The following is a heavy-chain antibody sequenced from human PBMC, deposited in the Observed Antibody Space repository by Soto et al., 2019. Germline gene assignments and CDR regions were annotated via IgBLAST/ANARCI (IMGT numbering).Heavy chain of an antibody. D-gene: IGHD5-12*01. CDR3: ARDGGGYGAADY. CDR1: GGTFSSYG. CDR2: IISIFGTA. J-gene: IGHJ4*02. V-gene: IGHV1-69*01. Sequence: QVQLVQSGAEVKKPGSSVKVSCKASGGTFSSYGISWVRQAPGQGLEWMGGIISIFGTANYAQKFHGRVTITADESTSTAYMELSSLRSEDTAVYYCARDGGGYGAADYWGQGTLVTVSS.